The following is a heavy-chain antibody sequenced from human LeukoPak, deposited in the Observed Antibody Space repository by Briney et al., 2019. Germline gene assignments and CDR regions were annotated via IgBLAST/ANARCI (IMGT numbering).Heavy chain of an antibody. CDR3: ARSWRYDSSIPDAFDI. CDR1: GYSICSVYY. D-gene: IGHD3-22*01. Sequence: SETLSLTCAVSGYSICSVYYWGWIRHPPRQGLEWSGSSYPSGNTYYNPSLKSRVTMSLDTSKNQLSLKLSSVTAADTAIYYCARSWRYDSSIPDAFDIWGQGTMVTVSS. CDR2: SYPSGNT. V-gene: IGHV4-38-2*01. J-gene: IGHJ3*02.